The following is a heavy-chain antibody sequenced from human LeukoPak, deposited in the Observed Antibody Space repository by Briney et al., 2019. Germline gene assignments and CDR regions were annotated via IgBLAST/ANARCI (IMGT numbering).Heavy chain of an antibody. D-gene: IGHD5-24*01. CDR3: ARDGYNLLTLYWYFDL. J-gene: IGHJ2*01. CDR1: GYSISSGYY. V-gene: IGHV4-38-2*02. CDR2: IYHSGST. Sequence: SETLSLTCTVSGYSISSGYYWGWIRQPPGQGLEWIGSIYHSGSTYYNPSLKSRVTISVDTSKNQFSLKLSSVTAADTAVYYCARDGYNLLTLYWYFDLWGRGTLVTVSS.